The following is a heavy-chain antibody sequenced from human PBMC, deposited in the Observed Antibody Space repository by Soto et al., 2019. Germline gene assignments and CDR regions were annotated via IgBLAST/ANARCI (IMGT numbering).Heavy chain of an antibody. V-gene: IGHV3-74*01. CDR1: GFTISNYW. Sequence: EVQLVESGGGLVQPGGSLRLACPASGFTISNYWIQWVRQAPGKGLVWVSHISRDGSGANYADSVKGRLTISRDNAKNTLYLQMNSLRAEDTAMYYCARDGLDYYGMDVWGQGTTVTVCS. CDR2: ISRDGSGA. CDR3: ARDGLDYYGMDV. J-gene: IGHJ6*02.